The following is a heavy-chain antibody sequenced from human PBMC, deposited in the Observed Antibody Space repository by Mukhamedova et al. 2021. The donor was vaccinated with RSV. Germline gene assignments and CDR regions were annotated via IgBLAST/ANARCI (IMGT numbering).Heavy chain of an antibody. CDR1: SYA. V-gene: IGHV3-30*01. Sequence: SYAMHWVRQAPGKGLEWVAVISYDGRNKYYADSVKGRFTISRDISKNTLYLQMDSVRAQDTAVYYCARGDGQAYSSCWDLFDHW. D-gene: IGHD6-19*01. J-gene: IGHJ4*01. CDR3: ARGDGQAYSSCWDLFDH. CDR2: ISYDGRNK.